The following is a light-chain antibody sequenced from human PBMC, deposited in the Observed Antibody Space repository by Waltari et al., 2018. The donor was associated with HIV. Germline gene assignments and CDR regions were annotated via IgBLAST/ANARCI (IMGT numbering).Light chain of an antibody. CDR2: EVT. J-gene: IGLJ2*01. Sequence: SALTQPPSASGSPGQSVTISCTGTSSDVGGYNYVSWYQQHPGNAPKLIIYEVTERPSGVPDLFSGSKSGNTASLTVSGLQAEDEADYYCSSYAGSNKLVFGGGTKLTVV. V-gene: IGLV2-8*01. CDR3: SSYAGSNKLV. CDR1: SSDVGGYNY.